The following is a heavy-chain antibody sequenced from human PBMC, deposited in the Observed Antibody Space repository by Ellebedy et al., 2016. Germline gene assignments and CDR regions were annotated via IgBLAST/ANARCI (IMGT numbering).Heavy chain of an antibody. Sequence: GESLKISCAASGFTFSSYAMSWVRQAPGKGLEWVSAISGSGGSTYYADSVKGRFTISRDNSKNTLYLQMNSLRAEDTAVYYCANTKFAEYFQHWGQGTLVTVSS. CDR2: ISGSGGST. CDR3: ANTKFAEYFQH. J-gene: IGHJ1*01. D-gene: IGHD1-1*01. V-gene: IGHV3-23*01. CDR1: GFTFSSYA.